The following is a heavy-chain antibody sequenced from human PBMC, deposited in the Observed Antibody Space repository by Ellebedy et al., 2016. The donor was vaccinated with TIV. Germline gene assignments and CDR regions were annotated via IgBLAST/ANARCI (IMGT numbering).Heavy chain of an antibody. V-gene: IGHV4-59*01. CDR3: TRLYGFWSGYPNFDY. D-gene: IGHD3-3*01. J-gene: IGHJ4*02. CDR1: GDSISGYY. CDR2: ISDSGTT. Sequence: SETLSLTXTVSGDSISGYYWNWIRQPPGRGLEWIGYISDSGTTIYNPSLKSRLTISLDMSKSHFSLKLTSVTAADTAVYYCTRLYGFWSGYPNFDYWGQGTLLTVSS.